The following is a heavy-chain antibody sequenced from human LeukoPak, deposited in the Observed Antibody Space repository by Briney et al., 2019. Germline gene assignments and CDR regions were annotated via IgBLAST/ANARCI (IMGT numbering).Heavy chain of an antibody. V-gene: IGHV3-21*01. CDR2: IISSSRDI. Sequence: GGSLRLSCEGPGFTFVSYSMDWVRQAPGKGLEWVSSIISSSRDIYYADSVKGRFTISRDNAKNSLYLQMNSLRAEDTAVYYCARTLSRDSGDSFDIWGQGTMVTVSS. D-gene: IGHD1-26*01. J-gene: IGHJ3*02. CDR1: GFTFVSYS. CDR3: ARTLSRDSGDSFDI.